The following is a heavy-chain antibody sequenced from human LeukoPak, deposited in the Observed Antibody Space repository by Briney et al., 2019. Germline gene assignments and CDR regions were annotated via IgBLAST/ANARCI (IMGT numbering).Heavy chain of an antibody. D-gene: IGHD6-13*01. CDR2: INQDRSEK. J-gene: IGHJ2*01. V-gene: IGHV3-7*01. Sequence: GGSLRLSCAASGFTFNNYWMTWVRQAPGKGLEWMANINQDRSEKYCVDSVKGRFIISRDNAKNFLFLQMNTLTVDDTARYYCARLYWYSGTNWYFDLWGRGTLVTVSS. CDR1: GFTFNNYW. CDR3: ARLYWYSGTNWYFDL.